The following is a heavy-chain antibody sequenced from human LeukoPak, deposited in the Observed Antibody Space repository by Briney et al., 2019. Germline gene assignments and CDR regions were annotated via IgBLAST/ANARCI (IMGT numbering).Heavy chain of an antibody. CDR1: GGSISSSSYY. CDR2: IYYSGST. J-gene: IGHJ5*02. CDR3: ARHGPIGAVAGTGWFDP. D-gene: IGHD6-13*01. V-gene: IGHV4-39*01. Sequence: KPSETLSLTCTVSGGSISSSSYYWGWIRQPPGKGLEWIGSIYYSGSTYYNPSLKSRVTISVDTSKNQFSLKLSSVTAADTAVYYCARHGPIGAVAGTGWFDPWGQGTLVTVSS.